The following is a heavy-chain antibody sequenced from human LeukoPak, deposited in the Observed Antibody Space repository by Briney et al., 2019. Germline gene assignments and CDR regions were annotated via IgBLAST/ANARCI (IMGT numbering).Heavy chain of an antibody. J-gene: IGHJ4*02. V-gene: IGHV3-21*01. D-gene: IGHD3-10*01. CDR1: GLTLRTYV. CDR2: ISSSSSYI. Sequence: SGGSLGLSCGDSGLTLRTYVTSWVRQAPGEGLEWVSSISSSSSYIYYADSVKGRFTISRDNAKNSLYLQMNSLRAEDTAVYYCARATRKRLDLWFGELFPNPAFDYWGQGTLVTVSS. CDR3: ARATRKRLDLWFGELFPNPAFDY.